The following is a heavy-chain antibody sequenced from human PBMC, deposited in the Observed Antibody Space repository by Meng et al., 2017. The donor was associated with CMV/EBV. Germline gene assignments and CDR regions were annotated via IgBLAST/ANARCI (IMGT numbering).Heavy chain of an antibody. CDR1: GGTFSSYT. D-gene: IGHD6-6*01. CDR2: IIPILGIA. Sequence: SVKVSCKASGGTFSSYTISWVRQAPGQGLEWMGRIIPILGIANYARKFQGRVTITADKSTSTAYMELSSLRSEDTAVYYCARDTSSSSEFGYCYYGMDVWGQGTTVTVS. V-gene: IGHV1-69*04. CDR3: ARDTSSSSEFGYCYYGMDV. J-gene: IGHJ6*02.